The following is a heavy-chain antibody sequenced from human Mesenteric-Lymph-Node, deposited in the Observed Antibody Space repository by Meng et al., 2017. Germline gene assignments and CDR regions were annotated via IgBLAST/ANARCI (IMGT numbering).Heavy chain of an antibody. CDR1: GFTFTSSA. Sequence: SVKVSCKASGFTFTSSAMQWVRQARGQRLEWIGWIVVGSGNTNYAQKFQERVTITRDMSTSTAYMELSSLRSEDTAVYYCARDSRAAAGTLLAFDIWGQGTMVTVSS. CDR2: IVVGSGNT. V-gene: IGHV1-58*02. J-gene: IGHJ3*02. CDR3: ARDSRAAAGTLLAFDI. D-gene: IGHD6-13*01.